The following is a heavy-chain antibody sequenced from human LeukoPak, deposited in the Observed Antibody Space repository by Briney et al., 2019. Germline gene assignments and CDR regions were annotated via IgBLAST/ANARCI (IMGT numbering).Heavy chain of an antibody. V-gene: IGHV4-59*01. Sequence: SETLPLTCTVSGGSISSYYWNWIRQPPGKGLEWIGYIYYSGSTNYNPSLKSRVTISVDTSKNQFSLKLSSVTAADTAVYYCARDLVGRGMDVWGQGTTVTVSS. CDR2: IYYSGST. CDR3: ARDLVGRGMDV. D-gene: IGHD2-15*01. J-gene: IGHJ6*02. CDR1: GGSISSYY.